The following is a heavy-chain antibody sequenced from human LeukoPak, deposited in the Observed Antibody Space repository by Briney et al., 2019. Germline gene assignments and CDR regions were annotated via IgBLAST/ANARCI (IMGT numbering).Heavy chain of an antibody. CDR2: IYHSGST. Sequence: SETLSLTCTVSGYSISSGYYWGWIRQPPGKGLEWVGSIYHSGSTYYNPSLKSRVTISVDTSKNQFSLKLSSVTAADTAVYYCASVVVPAAIQGWFDPWGQGTLVTVSS. D-gene: IGHD2-2*01. V-gene: IGHV4-38-2*02. CDR1: GYSISSGYY. J-gene: IGHJ5*02. CDR3: ASVVVPAAIQGWFDP.